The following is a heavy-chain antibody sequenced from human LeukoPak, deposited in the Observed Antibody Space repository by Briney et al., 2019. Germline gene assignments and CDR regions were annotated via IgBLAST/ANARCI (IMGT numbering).Heavy chain of an antibody. J-gene: IGHJ4*02. CDR1: VGSICSYY. D-gene: IGHD3-22*01. Sequence: PSETLSLTCSVSVGSICSYYWSWIRQPPWKGLEWLGSIYYSGSTNYNPSLKSRVTISVDTSKNQFSLKLSSVTAADTALYYCARVGRNYDSSGYYYGHYYFDYWGQGTLVTVSS. CDR2: IYYSGST. V-gene: IGHV4-59*01. CDR3: ARVGRNYDSSGYYYGHYYFDY.